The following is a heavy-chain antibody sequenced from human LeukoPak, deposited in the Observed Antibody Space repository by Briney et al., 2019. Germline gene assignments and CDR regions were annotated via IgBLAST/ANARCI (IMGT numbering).Heavy chain of an antibody. V-gene: IGHV1-18*01. CDR3: ARGGHRRYYYTSGSGFDP. D-gene: IGHD3-10*01. CDR1: GYTFSSYG. CDR2: ISGYNGNT. J-gene: IGHJ5*02. Sequence: ASVKVSCKASGYTFSSYGISWVRQAPGQGLEWMGWISGYNGNTHYAQNLQGRVTMTTDTSTSTAYMELRSLTSDDTAVYYCARGGHRRYYYTSGSGFDPRGQGTLVTVSS.